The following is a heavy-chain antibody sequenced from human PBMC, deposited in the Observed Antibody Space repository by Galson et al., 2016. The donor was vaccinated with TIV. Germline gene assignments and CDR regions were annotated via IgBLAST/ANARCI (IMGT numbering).Heavy chain of an antibody. CDR2: IIPILGLT. CDR1: GGTFSNYA. D-gene: IGHD2-21*01. V-gene: IGHV1-69*04. Sequence: SVKVSCKASGGTFSNYAVSWVRQAPGQGLEWMGRIIPILGLTNYPQKFQGRVTITADEPTTTAYMELSSLRSEDTAVYYCARALQDWWGSPDWFDPGGQGTLVTVSS. CDR3: ARALQDWWGSPDWFDP. J-gene: IGHJ5*02.